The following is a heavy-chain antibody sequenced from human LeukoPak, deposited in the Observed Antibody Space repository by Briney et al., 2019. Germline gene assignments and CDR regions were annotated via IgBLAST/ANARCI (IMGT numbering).Heavy chain of an antibody. D-gene: IGHD6-19*01. Sequence: GGSLRLSCAASGFTFSSYAMTWVRQAPGKGLEWVPTISAGGAGSTYYADSVKGRFTISRDNSKNTLFLLMNSLRAEDTAVYYCAKARFGWYGDSWGQGTLVTVSS. CDR1: GFTFSSYA. CDR2: ISAGGAGST. CDR3: AKARFGWYGDS. V-gene: IGHV3-23*01. J-gene: IGHJ4*02.